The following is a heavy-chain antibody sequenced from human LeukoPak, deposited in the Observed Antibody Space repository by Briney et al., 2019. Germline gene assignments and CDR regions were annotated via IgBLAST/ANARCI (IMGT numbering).Heavy chain of an antibody. D-gene: IGHD6-19*01. J-gene: IGHJ4*02. CDR2: IHNSGST. CDR1: GDSITSRY. V-gene: IGHV4-59*11. CDR3: ATSLRGRIAMAGPIVPYYFDH. Sequence: SETLSLTCTVSGDSITSRYWSWIRQPPGKGLDWIGYIHNSGSTNYNPSLRSRVTISQDTSKNQFSLKLSSVTAADTAVYYCATSLRGRIAMAGPIVPYYFDHWGQGTLVTVSS.